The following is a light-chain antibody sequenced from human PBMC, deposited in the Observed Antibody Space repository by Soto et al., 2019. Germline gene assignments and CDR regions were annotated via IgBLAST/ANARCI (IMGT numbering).Light chain of an antibody. V-gene: IGKV3-20*01. CDR2: GAS. J-gene: IGKJ2*03. Sequence: EIVLTQSPGTLSLSPGEIATLSCRASQSVSSKYLAWYQQKPGQAPRLLIFGASSRATGIPDRFSGSGSGTDFTLTISRLEPEDFAVYYCQQYGSSPRYSFGQGTKLEIK. CDR3: QQYGSSPRYS. CDR1: QSVSSKY.